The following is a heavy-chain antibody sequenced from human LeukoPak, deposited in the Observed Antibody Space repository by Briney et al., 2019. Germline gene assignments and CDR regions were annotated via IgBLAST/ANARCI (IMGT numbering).Heavy chain of an antibody. V-gene: IGHV1-2*02. J-gene: IGHJ4*02. CDR3: ARGYSLSDYYDSSGSDY. D-gene: IGHD3-22*01. Sequence: EASVKVSCKASGSTFTDYYIHWVRQAPGQGLEWMGWINPNSGATKSSQKFQGRVTMTRDTSINTAYMELNRLRSDDTAVYYCARGYSLSDYYDSSGSDYWGQGTLVTVSS. CDR1: GSTFTDYY. CDR2: INPNSGAT.